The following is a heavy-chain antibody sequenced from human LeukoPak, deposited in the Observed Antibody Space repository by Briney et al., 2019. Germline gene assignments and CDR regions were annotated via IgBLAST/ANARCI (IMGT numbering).Heavy chain of an antibody. CDR2: IWPDGSHK. D-gene: IGHD5-24*01. Sequence: TGGSLRLSCAASGFTFSTYGMHWVRQAPGKGLEWVAVIWPDGSHKYYADSVKGRFTISRDNSKNTLYLQMNSLSAEDTAVYYCARHGYNYGFDYWGQGTLVTVSS. V-gene: IGHV3-33*01. CDR3: ARHGYNYGFDY. J-gene: IGHJ4*02. CDR1: GFTFSTYG.